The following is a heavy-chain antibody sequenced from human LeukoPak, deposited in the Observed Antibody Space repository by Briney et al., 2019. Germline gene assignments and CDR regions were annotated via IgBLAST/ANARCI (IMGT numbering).Heavy chain of an antibody. Sequence: PGGSLRLSCAASGFTFSGSAMHWVRQASGKGLEWVGRIRSKANSYATAYAASVKGRFTISRGDSKNTAYLQMNSLKTEDTAVYYCTRHESGYCSSTSCLNWFDPWGQGTLVTVSS. CDR3: TRHESGYCSSTSCLNWFDP. V-gene: IGHV3-73*01. J-gene: IGHJ5*02. D-gene: IGHD2-2*01. CDR2: IRSKANSYAT. CDR1: GFTFSGSA.